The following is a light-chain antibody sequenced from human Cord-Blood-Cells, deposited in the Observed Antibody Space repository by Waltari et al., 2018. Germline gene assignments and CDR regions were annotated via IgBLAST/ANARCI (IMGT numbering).Light chain of an antibody. J-gene: IGLJ2*01. Sequence: QSALTQPPYAAGSPGQSVTIACTGPRSDGGVYDTVSCYQQHPGKAPKLMIYVVSKRPSGVPDRFSGSKSGNTASLTVSGLQAEDEADYYCSSYAGSNNFVVFGGGTKLTVL. CDR1: RSDGGVYDT. CDR3: SSYAGSNNFVV. CDR2: VVS. V-gene: IGLV2-8*01.